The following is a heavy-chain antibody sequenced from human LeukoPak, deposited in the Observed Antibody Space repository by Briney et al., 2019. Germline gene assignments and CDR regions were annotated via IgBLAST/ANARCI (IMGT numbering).Heavy chain of an antibody. Sequence: GGSLRLSCAASGFTFSTYAMSWVRQAPGKGLEWVSSVNAGGGSTYYADSVKGRFTISRDNSKNTLYLQMNSLRAEDTAVYYCAKDRLRFLEWPDAFDIWGQGTMVTVSS. D-gene: IGHD3-3*01. J-gene: IGHJ3*02. CDR1: GFTFSTYA. CDR2: VNAGGGST. CDR3: AKDRLRFLEWPDAFDI. V-gene: IGHV3-23*01.